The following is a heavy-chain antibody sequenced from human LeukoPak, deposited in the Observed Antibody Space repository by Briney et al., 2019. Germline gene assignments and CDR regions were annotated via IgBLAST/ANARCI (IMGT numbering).Heavy chain of an antibody. CDR1: GDSFRSGGLY. CDR2: IFYAGKT. Sequence: PSGTLSLTCTLSGDSFRSGGLYWGWIRQPPGKRPEWIGDIFYAGKTNYSPSLKSRATISLDTSKSQFSLKLTSMTAADTAVYYCARIFDSWGQGVLVTVSS. J-gene: IGHJ4*02. V-gene: IGHV4-61*08. CDR3: ARIFDS.